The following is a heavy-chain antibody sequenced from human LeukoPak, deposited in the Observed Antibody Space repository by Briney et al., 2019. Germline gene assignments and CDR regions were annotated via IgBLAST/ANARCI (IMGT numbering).Heavy chain of an antibody. J-gene: IGHJ4*02. D-gene: IGHD6-13*01. CDR3: ARGPHVSDGIAAVRIDY. V-gene: IGHV4-30-4*01. CDR2: TYYSGST. Sequence: SETLSLTCTVSGASISSGDSYWRWIRQPPGKGLEWIGYTYYSGSTYNNPSLRSRLIISVDTSKNQFSLRLSSVTAADTAVYYCARGPHVSDGIAAVRIDYWGQGTLVTVSS. CDR1: GASISSGDSY.